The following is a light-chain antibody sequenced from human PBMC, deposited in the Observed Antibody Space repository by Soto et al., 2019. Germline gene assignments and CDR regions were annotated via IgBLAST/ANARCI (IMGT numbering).Light chain of an antibody. CDR1: TSSIGSNY. CDR3: AAWDDSLSGLV. CDR2: SNN. V-gene: IGLV1-47*01. J-gene: IGLJ2*01. Sequence: QSVLTQPPSASGTPGQRVTISCSGSTSSIGSNYVYWYQQLPGTAPKLLIYSNNQRPSGVPDRFSGSKSGTSASLAISGLRSEDEADYHCAAWDDSLSGLVFGGGTQVTVL.